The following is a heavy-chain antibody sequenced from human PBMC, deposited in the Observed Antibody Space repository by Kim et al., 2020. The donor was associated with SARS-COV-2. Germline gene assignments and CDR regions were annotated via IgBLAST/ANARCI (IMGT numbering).Heavy chain of an antibody. CDR2: IGRSGTDI. CDR1: GFNLRDYY. CDR3: TRDPRHLDY. D-gene: IGHD3-3*02. J-gene: IGHJ4*02. V-gene: IGHV3-11*01. Sequence: GGSLRPSCTASGFNLRDYYMTWIRQAPGKGLELISYIGRSGTDISYAESVKGRFTISWATAKNSLFLQMNSLRVDDTAVYYCTRDPRHLDYWGPGTLVTVSS.